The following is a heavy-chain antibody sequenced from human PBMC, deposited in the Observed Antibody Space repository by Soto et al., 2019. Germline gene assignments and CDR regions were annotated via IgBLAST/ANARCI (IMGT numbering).Heavy chain of an antibody. J-gene: IGHJ6*02. V-gene: IGHV4-31*03. CDR1: GGSIRSGGYY. CDR3: ARDRLMATAGTARHYFGLDV. Sequence: SETLSLTCTVSGGSIRSGGYYWSWVRQNPRKGLEWIGNIYYSGNTYYNPSLKSRLTISVDTSKNQFSLNLSSVTAADTAVYYCARDRLMATAGTARHYFGLDVWGQGTTVTVS. CDR2: IYYSGNT. D-gene: IGHD5-18*01.